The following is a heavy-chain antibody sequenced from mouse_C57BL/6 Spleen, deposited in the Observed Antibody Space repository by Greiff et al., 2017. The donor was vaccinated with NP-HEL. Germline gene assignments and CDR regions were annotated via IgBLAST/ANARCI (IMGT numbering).Heavy chain of an antibody. CDR1: GYTFTDYE. CDR2: IDPETGGP. Sequence: QVQLKQSGAELVRPGASVTLSCKASGYTFTDYEMHWVKQTPVHGLEWIGAIDPETGGPAYNQKFKGKAILTADKSSSTAYMELRSLTSEDSAVYYCTSYGSRYYYAMDYWGQGTSVTVSS. V-gene: IGHV1-15*01. D-gene: IGHD1-1*01. J-gene: IGHJ4*01. CDR3: TSYGSRYYYAMDY.